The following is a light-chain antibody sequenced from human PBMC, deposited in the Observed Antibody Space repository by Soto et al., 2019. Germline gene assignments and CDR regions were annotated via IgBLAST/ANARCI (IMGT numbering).Light chain of an antibody. CDR2: AAS. CDR3: PKYSCAPLS. V-gene: IGKV1-27*01. CDR1: QGIGVY. Sequence: DIQMTQSPSSLSASLGDRVTITCRASQGIGVYLAWFQQKPGKVPKLLFYAASTLQSGVPSRFSGSGSGTDFTLNISSLQPQDFTSYYCPKYSCAPLSSGGGNKVEIK. J-gene: IGKJ4*01.